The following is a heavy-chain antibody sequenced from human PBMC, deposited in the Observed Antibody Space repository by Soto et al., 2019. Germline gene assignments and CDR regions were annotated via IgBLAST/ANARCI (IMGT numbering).Heavy chain of an antibody. CDR2: INPSGGST. CDR3: AREYCSGGSCHAFDI. V-gene: IGHV1-46*03. Sequence: QVQLVQSGAEVKKPGASVKVSCKASGYTFTSYYMHWVRQAPGQGLEWMGIINPSGGSTSYAQKFQRRDTMTRDTSTSTVYMELSSLRSEDTAVYYCAREYCSGGSCHAFDIWGQGTMVTVSS. J-gene: IGHJ3*02. CDR1: GYTFTSYY. D-gene: IGHD2-15*01.